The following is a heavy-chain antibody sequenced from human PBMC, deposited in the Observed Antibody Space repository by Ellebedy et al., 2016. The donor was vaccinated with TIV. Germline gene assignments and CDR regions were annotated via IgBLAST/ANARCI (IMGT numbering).Heavy chain of an antibody. CDR2: FDPEDGET. D-gene: IGHD2/OR15-2a*01. Sequence: AASVKVSCKVSGYTLTELSMHWVRQAPGKGLEWMGRFDPEDGETIYAQNFQGRVTMTEDTSTDTAYMELSSLRSQDTAVYYCATGPLDFFDYWGQGTLVTVSS. J-gene: IGHJ4*02. CDR3: ATGPLDFFDY. CDR1: GYTLTELS. V-gene: IGHV1-24*01.